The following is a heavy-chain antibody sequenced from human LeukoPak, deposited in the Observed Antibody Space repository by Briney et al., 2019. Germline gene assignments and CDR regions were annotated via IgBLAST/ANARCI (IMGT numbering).Heavy chain of an antibody. J-gene: IGHJ5*02. D-gene: IGHD3-10*01. Sequence: SETLSLTCAVYGGSFSGYYWSWIRQPPGKGLEWIGEINHSGSTNYNPSLKSRVTISVDTSKNRFSLKLSSVNAADTAVYYCARGNYYYGSGSRARSNWFDPWGQGTLVTVSS. CDR2: INHSGST. CDR1: GGSFSGYY. CDR3: ARGNYYYGSGSRARSNWFDP. V-gene: IGHV4-34*01.